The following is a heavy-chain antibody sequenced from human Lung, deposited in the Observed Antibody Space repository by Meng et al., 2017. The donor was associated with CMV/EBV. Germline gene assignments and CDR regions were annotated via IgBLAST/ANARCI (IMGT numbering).Heavy chain of an antibody. CDR2: LRYDGSNK. Sequence: GESXKISCAASGFTFSGYAMHWVRQAPGKGLEWVSFLRYDGSNKHYADSVKGRFTISRDNSENTLYLQMNSLRPEDTAVYYCARDPPRPGYNFDSWGQGTLVTVSS. V-gene: IGHV3-30*02. D-gene: IGHD5-18*01. J-gene: IGHJ4*02. CDR1: GFTFSGYA. CDR3: ARDPPRPGYNFDS.